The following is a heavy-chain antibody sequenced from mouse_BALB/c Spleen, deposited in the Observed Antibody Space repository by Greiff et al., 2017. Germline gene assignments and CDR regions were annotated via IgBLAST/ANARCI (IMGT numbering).Heavy chain of an antibody. V-gene: IGHV3-2*02. CDR1: GYSITSDYA. J-gene: IGHJ2*01. Sequence: EVQLQQSGPGLVKPSQSLSLTCTVTGYSITSDYAWNWIRQFPGNKLEWMGYISYSGSTSYNPSLKSRISITRDTSKNQFFLQLNSVTTEDTATYYCARGNYEWGQGTTLTVSS. D-gene: IGHD2-1*01. CDR3: ARGNYE. CDR2: ISYSGST.